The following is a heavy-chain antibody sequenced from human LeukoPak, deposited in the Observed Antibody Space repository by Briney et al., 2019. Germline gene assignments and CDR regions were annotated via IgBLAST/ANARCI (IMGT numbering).Heavy chain of an antibody. CDR3: ARDAETAVAGTEGDY. Sequence: SETLSLTCTVSGGSISSYYWSWIRQPPGKGLEWIGYIYYSGSTNYNPSLKSRVTISVDKSKNQFSLKLSSATAADTAVYYCARDAETAVAGTEGDYWGQGTLVTVSS. V-gene: IGHV4-59*12. CDR2: IYYSGST. CDR1: GGSISSYY. J-gene: IGHJ4*02. D-gene: IGHD6-19*01.